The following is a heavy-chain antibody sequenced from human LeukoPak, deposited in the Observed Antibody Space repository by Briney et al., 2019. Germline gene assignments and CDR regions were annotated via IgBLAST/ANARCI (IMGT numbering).Heavy chain of an antibody. CDR1: GYTFTGYY. D-gene: IGHD4-17*01. J-gene: IGHJ4*02. CDR2: INPNSGGT. V-gene: IGHV1-2*02. Sequence: ASVKVSCKASGYTFTGYYMHWVRQAPGQGLEWMGWINPNSGGTNYAQKFQGRVTMTRDTSISTAYMELSRLRSDDTAVYYCAREADDYGDYAPDYWGQGTLVTVSS. CDR3: AREADDYGDYAPDY.